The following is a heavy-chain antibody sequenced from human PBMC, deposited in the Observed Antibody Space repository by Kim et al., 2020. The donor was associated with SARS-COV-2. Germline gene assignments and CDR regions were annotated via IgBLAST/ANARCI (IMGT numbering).Heavy chain of an antibody. V-gene: IGHV3-15*01. CDR1: GFTFSNAW. Sequence: GGSLRLSCAASGFTFSNAWMSWVRQAPGKGLEWVGRIKSKTDGGTTDYAAPVKGRFTISRDDSKNTLYLQMNSLKTEDTAVYYCTPHLPWIQPDPYYFDYWGQGTLVTVSS. J-gene: IGHJ4*02. CDR2: IKSKTDGGTT. D-gene: IGHD5-18*01. CDR3: TPHLPWIQPDPYYFDY.